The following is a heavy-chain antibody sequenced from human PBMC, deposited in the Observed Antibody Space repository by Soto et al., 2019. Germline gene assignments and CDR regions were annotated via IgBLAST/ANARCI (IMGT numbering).Heavy chain of an antibody. J-gene: IGHJ6*02. CDR3: ARTNSGSYVLGGGMDV. CDR1: GYSFTSYW. D-gene: IGHD1-26*01. V-gene: IGHV5-51*01. Sequence: PGASLKISCKGSGYSFTSYWIGWVRQMPGKGLEWRGIIYPGDSDTRYSPSFQGQVTISADKSISTAYLQWSSLKASDTAMYYCARTNSGSYVLGGGMDVWGQGTAVTVSS. CDR2: IYPGDSDT.